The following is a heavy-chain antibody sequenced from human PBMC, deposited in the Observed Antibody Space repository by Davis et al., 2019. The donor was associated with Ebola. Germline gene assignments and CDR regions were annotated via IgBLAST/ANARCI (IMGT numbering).Heavy chain of an antibody. Sequence: SETLSLTCTVSGGSISSSSYYWGWIRQPPGKGLEWIGSIYYSGSTYYNPSLKSRVTISVDTSKNQFSLKLSSVTAADTAVYYCARHRDIRVVWDAFDIWGQGTMVTVSS. CDR3: ARHRDIRVVWDAFDI. CDR2: IYYSGST. D-gene: IGHD2-15*01. J-gene: IGHJ3*02. CDR1: GGSISSSSYY. V-gene: IGHV4-39*01.